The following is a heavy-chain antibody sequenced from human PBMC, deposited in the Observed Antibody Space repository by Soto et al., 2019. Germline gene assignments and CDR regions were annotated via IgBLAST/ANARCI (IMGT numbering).Heavy chain of an antibody. CDR3: AXGIAPYYFDY. CDR2: INAGNGNT. J-gene: IGHJ4*02. Sequence: ASVKVSCKASGYTFTIYAMHWVRQAPGQRLEWMGWINAGNGNTKYSQKFQGRVTITRDTSASTAYMELSSLRSEDTAVYYCAXGIAPYYFDYWGQGTLVTVSS. CDR1: GYTFTIYA. V-gene: IGHV1-3*01. D-gene: IGHD6-13*01.